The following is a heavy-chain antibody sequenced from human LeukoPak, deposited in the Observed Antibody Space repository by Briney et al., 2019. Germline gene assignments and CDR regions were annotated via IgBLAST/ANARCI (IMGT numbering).Heavy chain of an antibody. D-gene: IGHD3-3*01. V-gene: IGHV3-23*01. CDR1: GFTFSSYG. CDR3: AKDLVTIFGVVIIASAFDI. Sequence: GGSLRLSCAASGFTFSSYGMSWVRQAPGKGLEWVSAISGSGGSTYYADSVKGRFTISRDNSKNTLYLQMNSLRAEDTAVYYCAKDLVTIFGVVIIASAFDIWGQGTMVTVSS. CDR2: ISGSGGST. J-gene: IGHJ3*02.